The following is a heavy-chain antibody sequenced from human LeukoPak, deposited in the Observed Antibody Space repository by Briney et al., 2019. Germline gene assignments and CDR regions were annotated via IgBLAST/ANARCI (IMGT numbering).Heavy chain of an antibody. J-gene: IGHJ4*01. Sequence: GASVKVSCKASGYTFTSYYMHWVRQAPGQGLEWMGIINPSGGSTSYAQKFQGRATMTRDTSTSTVYMELRSLRSADKAVYYCAVRHEFILNWGQGTMVTVSS. V-gene: IGHV1-46*01. CDR2: INPSGGST. CDR1: GYTFTSYY. D-gene: IGHD3-10*01. CDR3: AVRHEFILN.